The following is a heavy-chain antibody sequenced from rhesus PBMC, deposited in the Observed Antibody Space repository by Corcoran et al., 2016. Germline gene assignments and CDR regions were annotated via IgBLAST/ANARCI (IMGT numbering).Heavy chain of an antibody. CDR2: INGNSEST. V-gene: IGHV4-80*01. CDR1: GGSFSSYW. Sequence: QVQLQESGPGLVKPSETLSLTCAVSGGSFSSYWWSWIRHPPGKELEWIGEINGNSESTNYNPSLKSRVTISKDASKNQWSLKLSSVTAADTAVYYCARSYSSWSGLYFEFWDQGALVTVSS. CDR3: ARSYSSWSGLYFEF. J-gene: IGHJ1*01. D-gene: IGHD6-13*01.